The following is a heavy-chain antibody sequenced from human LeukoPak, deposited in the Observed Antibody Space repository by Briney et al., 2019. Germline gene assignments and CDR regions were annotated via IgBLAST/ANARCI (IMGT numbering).Heavy chain of an antibody. CDR1: GCTFTNYG. CDR2: ISAYNGYT. D-gene: IGHD4-23*01. CDR3: ARDKAVTTEVTQHFQH. Sequence: GASVTVSCKASGCTFTNYGISWVRQAPGQGLEWMGWISAYNGYTDYAQKLQFRVTMTTDTSTSTAYMELRSLRSDDMAVYYCARDKAVTTEVTQHFQHWGQGTLVTVSS. J-gene: IGHJ1*01. V-gene: IGHV1-18*03.